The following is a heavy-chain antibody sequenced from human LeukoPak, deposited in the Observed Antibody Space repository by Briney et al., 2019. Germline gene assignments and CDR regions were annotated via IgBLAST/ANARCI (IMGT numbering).Heavy chain of an antibody. CDR1: GGSFSGYY. CDR3: ARGPINYYGSGSYYKSDYYYYYGMDV. V-gene: IGHV4-34*01. CDR2: INHSGST. J-gene: IGHJ6*02. D-gene: IGHD3-10*01. Sequence: PSETLPLTCAVYGGSFSGYYWSWIRQPPGKGLEWIGEINHSGSTNYNPSLKSRVTISVDTSKNQFSLKLSSVTAADTAVYYCARGPINYYGSGSYYKSDYYYYYGMDVWGQGTTVTVSS.